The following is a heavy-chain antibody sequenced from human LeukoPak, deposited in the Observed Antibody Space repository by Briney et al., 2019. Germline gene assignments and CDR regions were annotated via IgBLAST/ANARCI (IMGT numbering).Heavy chain of an antibody. V-gene: IGHV3-23*01. Sequence: GGSLRLSCAASGFTFNNYAMSWVRQAPVKGLEWVSSISGGGDTSYYADSVRGRFTISRDTSKNMLFLQMDSLRAEDTAIYYCAKNAGDGGYYYYMDVWGKGTTVTVSS. CDR1: GFTFNNYA. J-gene: IGHJ6*03. D-gene: IGHD3-16*01. CDR3: AKNAGDGGYYYYMDV. CDR2: ISGGGDTS.